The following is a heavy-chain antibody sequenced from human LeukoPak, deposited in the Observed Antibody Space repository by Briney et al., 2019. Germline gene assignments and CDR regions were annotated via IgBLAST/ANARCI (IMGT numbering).Heavy chain of an antibody. CDR3: ARRIDGYNYDY. CDR1: GGSISSSSYY. CDR2: IYYRGTT. Sequence: PSETLSLTCTVSGGSISSSSYYWDWIRQPPGKGLEWIGSIYYRGTTYYNPSLKSRVTISVDTSKNHFSLQLNSVTATDTAVYYCARRIDGYNYDYWGQGTLASVSS. J-gene: IGHJ4*02. D-gene: IGHD5-24*01. V-gene: IGHV4-39*02.